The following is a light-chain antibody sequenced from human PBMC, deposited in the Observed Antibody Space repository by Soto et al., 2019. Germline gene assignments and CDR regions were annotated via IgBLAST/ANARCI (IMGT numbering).Light chain of an antibody. J-gene: IGKJ3*01. CDR3: QHYNSYPLT. Sequence: DIQMTQSPSTLSASVGDRVTITCRASQSISSWLAWYQQKPGKAPKLLIYKAFSLESGFPPRYSGTGSGTEFTLTISSLQPDDFATYYCQHYNSYPLTFGPGTKVDIK. CDR1: QSISSW. CDR2: KAF. V-gene: IGKV1-5*03.